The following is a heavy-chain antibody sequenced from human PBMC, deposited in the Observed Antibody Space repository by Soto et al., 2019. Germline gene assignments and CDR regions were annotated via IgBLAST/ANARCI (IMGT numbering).Heavy chain of an antibody. CDR3: ARDLGGHYGPDY. J-gene: IGHJ4*02. Sequence: GGSLRLSCAASGFTFGSYGMHWVRQAPGKGLEWVAVIWYDGSNKYYADSVKGRFTISRDNSKNTLYLQMNSLRAEDTAVYYCARDLGGHYGPDYWGQGTLVTVSS. D-gene: IGHD3-10*01. CDR2: IWYDGSNK. V-gene: IGHV3-33*01. CDR1: GFTFGSYG.